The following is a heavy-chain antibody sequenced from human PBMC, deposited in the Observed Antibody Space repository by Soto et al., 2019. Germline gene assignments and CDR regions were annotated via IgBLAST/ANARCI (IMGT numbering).Heavy chain of an antibody. CDR3: AREGGYDFWSAYDFDY. V-gene: IGHV3-33*01. J-gene: IGHJ4*02. CDR1: GFTFSSYG. D-gene: IGHD3-3*01. CDR2: IWYDGSNK. Sequence: QVQLVESGGGVVQPGRSLRLSCAASGFTFSSYGMHWVRQAPGKGLEWVAVIWYDGSNKYYADSVKGRFTISRDNSKNTLYLQMNGLRAEDTGVYYCAREGGYDFWSAYDFDYWGQGTLVTVSS.